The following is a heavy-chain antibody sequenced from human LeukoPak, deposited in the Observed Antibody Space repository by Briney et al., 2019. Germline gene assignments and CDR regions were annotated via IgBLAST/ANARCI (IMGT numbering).Heavy chain of an antibody. V-gene: IGHV4-59*01. J-gene: IGHJ4*02. CDR2: IYYSGST. CDR3: ARVGGRYSYGYGTDY. D-gene: IGHD5-18*01. CDR1: GGSISDYY. Sequence: PSETLSLTCTVSGGSISDYYWSWIRQPPGKGLEWIGYIYYSGSTNYNPSLKSRVTISIDTSKNQFSLKLSSVTAADTAVYYCARVGGRYSYGYGTDYWGQGTLVTVSS.